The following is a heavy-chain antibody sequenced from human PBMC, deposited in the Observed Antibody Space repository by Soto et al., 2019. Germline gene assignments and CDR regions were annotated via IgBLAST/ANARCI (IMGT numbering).Heavy chain of an antibody. CDR3: AREGTSGTRGAFDI. CDR1: GYTFTGYY. D-gene: IGHD2-2*01. V-gene: IGHV1-2*02. Sequence: GASVKVSCKASGYTFTGYYMHWVRQAPGQGLEWTGWINPNSGGTNYAQKFQGRVTMTRDTSISTAYMELSRLRSDDTAVYYCAREGTSGTRGAFDIWGQGTMVTVSS. J-gene: IGHJ3*02. CDR2: INPNSGGT.